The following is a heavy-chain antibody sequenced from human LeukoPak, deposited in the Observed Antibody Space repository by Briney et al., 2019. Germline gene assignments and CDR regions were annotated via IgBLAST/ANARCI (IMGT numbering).Heavy chain of an antibody. CDR1: GFTFDDYA. CDR3: ARQQYGDYENWFDP. V-gene: IGHV3-9*03. D-gene: IGHD4-17*01. CDR2: ISWNSGSI. Sequence: GGSLRLSCAASGFTFDDYAMHWVRQAPGKGLEWVSGISWNSGSIGYADSVKGRFTISRDNAKNSLYLQMNSLRAEDMALYYCARQQYGDYENWFDPWGQGTLVTVSS. J-gene: IGHJ5*02.